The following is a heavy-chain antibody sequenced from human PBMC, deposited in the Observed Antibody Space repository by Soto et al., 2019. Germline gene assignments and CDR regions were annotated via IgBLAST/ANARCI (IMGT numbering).Heavy chain of an antibody. CDR2: ISYNGKYE. Sequence: SLRLSCAASEFTCSTYTMHWVRQAPGKGLEWVAYISYNGKYEYYADSVKGRFTISRDNSKSTLYLQMNSLTPEDTAVYYYATPPGGAAYWGQGTLVIGSS. V-gene: IGHV3-30*04. J-gene: IGHJ4*02. D-gene: IGHD6-25*01. CDR1: EFTCSTYT. CDR3: ATPPGGAAY.